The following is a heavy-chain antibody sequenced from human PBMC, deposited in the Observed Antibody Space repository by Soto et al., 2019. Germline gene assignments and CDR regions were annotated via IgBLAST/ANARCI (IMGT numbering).Heavy chain of an antibody. CDR1: GFTFSSYA. V-gene: IGHV3-30-3*01. J-gene: IGHJ4*02. CDR2: ISYDGSNK. Sequence: GWSLRLSCAASGFTFSSYAMHWVRQAPGKGLEWVAVISYDGSNKYYADSVKGRFTISRDNSKNTLYLQMNSLRAEDTAVYYCARESIRGSFDYWGQGTLVPVSS. CDR3: ARESIRGSFDY. D-gene: IGHD1-26*01.